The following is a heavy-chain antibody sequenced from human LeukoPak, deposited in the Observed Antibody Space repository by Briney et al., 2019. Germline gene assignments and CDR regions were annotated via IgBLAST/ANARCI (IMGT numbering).Heavy chain of an antibody. CDR1: GGSISSYY. J-gene: IGHJ6*03. CDR2: IYYSGST. CDR3: ARAGGSSGWYGDYYYYYYMDV. D-gene: IGHD6-19*01. Sequence: SETLSLTCTVSGGSISSYYRSWIRQPPGKGLEWIGYIYYSGSTNYNPSLKSRVTISVDTSKNQFSLKLSSVTAADTAVYYCARAGGSSGWYGDYYYYYYMDVWGKGTTVTVSS. V-gene: IGHV4-59*01.